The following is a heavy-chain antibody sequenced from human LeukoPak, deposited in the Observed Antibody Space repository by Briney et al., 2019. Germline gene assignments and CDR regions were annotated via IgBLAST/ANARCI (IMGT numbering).Heavy chain of an antibody. CDR1: GFAFDNYW. D-gene: IGHD3/OR15-3a*01. CDR3: VRDGRPLDY. J-gene: IGHJ4*02. Sequence: GGSLRLSCTASGFAFDNYWMTWVRQPPGKGLEWVANIKQDGSERYYVDSVRGRFTISRDNSKNSLYLQMNSLRAEDTAVYYCVRDGRPLDYWGQGTLVIVS. V-gene: IGHV3-7*01. CDR2: IKQDGSER.